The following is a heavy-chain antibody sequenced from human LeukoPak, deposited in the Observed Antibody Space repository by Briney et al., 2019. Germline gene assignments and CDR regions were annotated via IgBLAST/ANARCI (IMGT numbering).Heavy chain of an antibody. CDR1: GFTFSSYE. CDR2: ISSRGSAI. J-gene: IGHJ6*04. Sequence: VGALRLSCAPSGFTFSSYEMNWVRQAPGKGLEWVSYISSRGSAIDYADSVKGRFTISRDNAKNSLYLQMNSLRAEDTAVYYCAELGITMIGGVWGKGTTVTISA. V-gene: IGHV3-48*03. CDR3: AELGITMIGGV. D-gene: IGHD3-10*02.